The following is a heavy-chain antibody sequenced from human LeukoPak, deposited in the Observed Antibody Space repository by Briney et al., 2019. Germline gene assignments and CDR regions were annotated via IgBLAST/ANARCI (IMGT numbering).Heavy chain of an antibody. CDR2: ISYDGRNK. Sequence: GESLRLSCAASGFNFSSFATHWVRQAPGKGLEWVAAISYDGRNKYYADSVQGRFAFSRDNSKNMLYLQMNSLRAEDTAVYYCARDGKPDYYDSSGYDYFDYWGQGTLVTVSS. D-gene: IGHD3-22*01. V-gene: IGHV3-30*09. CDR3: ARDGKPDYYDSSGYDYFDY. CDR1: GFNFSSFA. J-gene: IGHJ4*02.